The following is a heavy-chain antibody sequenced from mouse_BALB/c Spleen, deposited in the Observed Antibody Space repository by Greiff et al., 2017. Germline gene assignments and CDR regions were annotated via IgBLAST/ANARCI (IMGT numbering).Heavy chain of an antibody. CDR2: INPYNGGT. Sequence: VHVKQSGPELVKPGASMKISCKASGYSFTGYTMNWVKQSHGKNLEWIGLINPYNGGTSYNQKFKGKATLTVDKSSSTAYMELLSLTSEDSAVYYCAREGDYYGSSSEAMDYWGQGTSVTVSS. CDR1: GYSFTGYT. J-gene: IGHJ4*01. D-gene: IGHD1-1*01. CDR3: AREGDYYGSSSEAMDY. V-gene: IGHV1-18*01.